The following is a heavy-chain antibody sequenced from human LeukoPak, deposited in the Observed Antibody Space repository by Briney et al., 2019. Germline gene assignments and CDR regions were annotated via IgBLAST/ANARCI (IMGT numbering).Heavy chain of an antibody. J-gene: IGHJ6*03. CDR3: ARAPSYYYYMDV. CDR1: GFTFSSYG. CDR2: IRYDGSNK. V-gene: IGHV3-30*02. Sequence: PGGSLRLSCAASGFTFSSYGMHWVRQAPGKGLEWVAFIRYDGSNKYYADSVKGRFTISRDNSKNTLYLQMNSLRAEDTAVYYCARAPSYYYYMDVWGKGTTVTISS.